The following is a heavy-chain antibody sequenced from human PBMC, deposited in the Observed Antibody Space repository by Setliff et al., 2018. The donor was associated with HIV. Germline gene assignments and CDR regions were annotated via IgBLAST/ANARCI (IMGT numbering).Heavy chain of an antibody. D-gene: IGHD1-26*01. CDR3: VLASIVSTARWNH. Sequence: GASVKVSCKASGYTFTGYYIQWVRQAPGQGLEYMGWINPNSGGTNYAQKFQGRVTMTRDTSISTAYMDLSSLTSDDTAVYYCVLASIVSTARWNHWGRGTLVTVSS. CDR1: GYTFTGYY. CDR2: INPNSGGT. J-gene: IGHJ5*02. V-gene: IGHV1-2*02.